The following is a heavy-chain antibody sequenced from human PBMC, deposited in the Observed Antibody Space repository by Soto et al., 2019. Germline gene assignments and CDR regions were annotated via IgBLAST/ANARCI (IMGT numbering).Heavy chain of an antibody. D-gene: IGHD6-13*01. CDR2: ISSGCNTI. CDR3: ARDRAAGGY. V-gene: IGHV3-48*03. CDR1: GFSFSIYE. Sequence: EVQLVESGGGLVQPGGSLRLSCVASGFSFSIYEMNWVRQAPGKGLEWVAYISSGCNTIHYADSVRGRFTVSRDNARNSLYLQMDTLRVEDTALYYCARDRAAGGYWGQGTLVTVSS. J-gene: IGHJ4*02.